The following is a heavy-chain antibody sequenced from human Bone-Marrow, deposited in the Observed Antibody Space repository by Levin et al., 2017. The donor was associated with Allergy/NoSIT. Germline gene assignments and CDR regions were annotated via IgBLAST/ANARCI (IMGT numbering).Heavy chain of an antibody. CDR3: ARSPTAPGYINY. V-gene: IGHV3-11*01. Sequence: PGGSLRLSCAASGFTFSDYCMTWIRQAPGMGLEWVSYISSSGITIYYADSVKGRFTISRDNAQNSLYLQMNSLRADDTAVYYCARSPTAPGYINYWGQGTLVTVSS. J-gene: IGHJ4*02. CDR1: GFTFSDYC. D-gene: IGHD4-11*01. CDR2: ISSSGITI.